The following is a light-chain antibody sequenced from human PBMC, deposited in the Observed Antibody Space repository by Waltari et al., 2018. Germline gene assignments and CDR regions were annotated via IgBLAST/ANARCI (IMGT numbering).Light chain of an antibody. J-gene: IGKJ1*01. CDR1: RAHRDFHAY. Sequence: RAHRDFHAYLASLHLGPVPSPRLVIYWVSNRDAGVPDRFSGSGSGTDFTLKISRVEGGDVGVYYCRQGTHWPRTFCQGTRVE. V-gene: IGKV2-30*02. CDR2: WVS. CDR3: RQGTHWPRT.